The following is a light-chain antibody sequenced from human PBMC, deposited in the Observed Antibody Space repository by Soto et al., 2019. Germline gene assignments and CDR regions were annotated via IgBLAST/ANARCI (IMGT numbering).Light chain of an antibody. CDR3: QQYGSSPRT. V-gene: IGKV3-20*01. J-gene: IGKJ1*01. CDR2: GAS. CDR1: QSVSSSY. Sequence: EIVLTQSPGTLSLSPGERATLSCRASQSVSSSYLAWYQQKTGQAPRLLIYGASSRATGIPDRFSGSGSGTDFTLTISRLETEDFAVYYCQQYGSSPRTFGQGTKVDIK.